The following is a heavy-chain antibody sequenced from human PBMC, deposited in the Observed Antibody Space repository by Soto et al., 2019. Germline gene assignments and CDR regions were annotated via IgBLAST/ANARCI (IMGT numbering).Heavy chain of an antibody. CDR1: GFTFTRYS. Sequence: GGSLRLSCAASGFTFTRYSMNWVRQAPGKGLEWVSSISSTTNCIYYADSMKGRFTVSRDNAKNSVYLEMNSLSAEDTAVYYWARESEDLTSNFDYWGQGTLV. J-gene: IGHJ4*02. V-gene: IGHV3-21*01. CDR3: ARESEDLTSNFDY. CDR2: ISSTTNCI.